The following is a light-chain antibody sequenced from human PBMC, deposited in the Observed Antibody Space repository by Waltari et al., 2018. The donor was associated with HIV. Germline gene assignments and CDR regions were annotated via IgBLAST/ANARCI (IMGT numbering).Light chain of an antibody. CDR3: QQLNAYPWT. Sequence: DIQLTQSPSFLSPSLGDRVTITCRASQYISTFLAWYQQKPGKAPKLLIFDASTLQGGVPSRFTGSGTGTEFTLTISSLQPEDFATYYCQQLNAYPWTFGRGTKVEIK. CDR1: QYISTF. CDR2: DAS. J-gene: IGKJ1*01. V-gene: IGKV1-9*01.